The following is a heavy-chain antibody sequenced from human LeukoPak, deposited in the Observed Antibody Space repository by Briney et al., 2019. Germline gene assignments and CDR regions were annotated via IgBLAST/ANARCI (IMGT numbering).Heavy chain of an antibody. J-gene: IGHJ4*02. Sequence: GGSLTLTYRTSGFNFINYWLSWVRQGPGTGLEWVAHIKEYGTEKYYADSVKGRFTIARDDATNSLYLQINSLRAEDMALYYCVRSGWELDYWGQGTPVTVSS. V-gene: IGHV3-7*01. CDR1: GFNFINYW. CDR3: VRSGWELDY. CDR2: IKEYGTEK. D-gene: IGHD1-26*01.